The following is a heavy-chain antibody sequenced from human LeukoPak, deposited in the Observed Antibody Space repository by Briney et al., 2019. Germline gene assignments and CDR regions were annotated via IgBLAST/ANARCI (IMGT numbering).Heavy chain of an antibody. Sequence: SETLSLTCAVYGGSFSGYYWSWIRQPPGKGLEWIGEINHSGSTNYNPSLKSRVTISVDTSKNQFSLKLSSVTAADTAVHYCARALSPTPVKSPFDYWGQGTLVTVSS. J-gene: IGHJ4*02. CDR1: GGSFSGYY. V-gene: IGHV4-34*01. D-gene: IGHD2/OR15-2a*01. CDR3: ARALSPTPVKSPFDY. CDR2: INHSGST.